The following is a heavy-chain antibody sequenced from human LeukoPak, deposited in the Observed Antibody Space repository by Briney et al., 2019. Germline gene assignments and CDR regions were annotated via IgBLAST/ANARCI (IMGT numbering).Heavy chain of an antibody. CDR1: GFTFSNYA. Sequence: GGSLRLSCAASGFTFSNYAMHWVRQAPGKGLEWVAVTSYGGSNKYYGDSVKGRFTISRDNSKNTLYLQMNSLRTDDTAVYYCAKDGTCSSASCYRLDPWGQGTLVTVSS. V-gene: IGHV3-30*04. CDR3: AKDGTCSSASCYRLDP. D-gene: IGHD2-2*01. J-gene: IGHJ5*02. CDR2: TSYGGSNK.